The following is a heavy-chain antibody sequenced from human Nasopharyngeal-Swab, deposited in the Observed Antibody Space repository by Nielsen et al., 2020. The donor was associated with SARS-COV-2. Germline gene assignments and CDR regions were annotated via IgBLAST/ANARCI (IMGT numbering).Heavy chain of an antibody. CDR3: ARDPRPDYPYYMDV. Sequence: WVRQAPGQRLEWMGWINAGNGNTKYSQKFQGRVTITRDTSASTAYMELSSLRSEDTAVYYCARDPRPDYPYYMDVWGKGTTVTVSS. CDR2: INAGNGNT. D-gene: IGHD4-11*01. J-gene: IGHJ6*03. V-gene: IGHV1-3*01.